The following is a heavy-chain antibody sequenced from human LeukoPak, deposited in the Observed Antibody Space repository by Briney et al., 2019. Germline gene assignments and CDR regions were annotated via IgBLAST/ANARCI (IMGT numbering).Heavy chain of an antibody. CDR3: ARHGPGAAFHI. J-gene: IGHJ3*02. Sequence: GGSLRLSCAGSGFTFSSYEMNWVRQAPGKGLEWVSYMSSTGSSIYYADSVKGRFTISRDNAENSLYLEMNSLRAEDTAVYYCARHGPGAAFHIWGQGTMVTVSS. V-gene: IGHV3-48*03. CDR1: GFTFSSYE. D-gene: IGHD7-27*01. CDR2: MSSTGSSI.